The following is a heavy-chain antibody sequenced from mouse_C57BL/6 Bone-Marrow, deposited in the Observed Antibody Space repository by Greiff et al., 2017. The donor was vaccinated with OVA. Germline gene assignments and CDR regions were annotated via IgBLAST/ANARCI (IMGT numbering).Heavy chain of an antibody. J-gene: IGHJ4*01. D-gene: IGHD3-2*02. CDR3: ARKGRQLRLHYARDY. CDR2: IYPGSGST. CDR1: GYTFTSYW. V-gene: IGHV1-55*01. Sequence: VQLQQPGAELVKPGASVKMSCKASGYTFTSYWITWVKQRPGQGLEWIGDIYPGSGSTNYNEKFKSKATLTVDTSSSTAYMQLSSLTSEDSAVYYCARKGRQLRLHYARDYWGQGTSVTVSS.